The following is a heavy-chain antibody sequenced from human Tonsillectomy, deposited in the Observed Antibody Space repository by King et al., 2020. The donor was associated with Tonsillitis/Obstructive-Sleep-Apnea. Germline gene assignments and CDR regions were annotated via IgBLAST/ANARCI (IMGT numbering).Heavy chain of an antibody. V-gene: IGHV5-51*01. CDR3: ARGGSIVVVPAAISFDP. CDR2: IYPGDSDT. CDR1: GYSFTSYW. D-gene: IGHD2-2*02. J-gene: IGHJ5*02. Sequence: VQLVESGAEVKKPGESLKISCKGSGYSFTSYWIGWVRQMPGKGLEWMGIIYPGDSDTRYSPSFQGQVTISADKSISTAYLQWSSLKASETAMYYCARGGSIVVVPAAISFDPWGQGTLVTVSS.